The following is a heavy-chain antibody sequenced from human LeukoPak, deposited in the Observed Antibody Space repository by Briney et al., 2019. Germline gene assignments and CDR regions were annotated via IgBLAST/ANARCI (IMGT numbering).Heavy chain of an antibody. CDR2: INHSGST. J-gene: IGHJ4*02. CDR1: GGSLSGYY. V-gene: IGHV4-34*01. Sequence: SETLSLTCAVYGGSLSGYYWSWIRQPPGKGLEWIGEINHSGSTNYNPSLKSRVTISVDTSKNQFSLKLSSVTAADMAVYYCASTLTGELPAGYWGQGTLVSVSS. CDR3: ASTLTGELPAGY. D-gene: IGHD7-27*01.